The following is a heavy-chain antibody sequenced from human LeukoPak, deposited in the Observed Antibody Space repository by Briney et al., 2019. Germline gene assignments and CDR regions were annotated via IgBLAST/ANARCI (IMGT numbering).Heavy chain of an antibody. CDR3: ASGLYGGVFDN. J-gene: IGHJ4*02. CDR1: GFTFRNYA. V-gene: IGHV3-23*01. Sequence: PGGSLTLSCVMSGFTFRNYAMNWVRQAPGKGLEWIADISTGSDSTYHIESVRGRFTISRDNSKNTLYLQMNSLRLDDTAVYYCASGLYGGVFDNWGQGTLVTVSS. D-gene: IGHD4/OR15-4a*01. CDR2: ISTGSDST.